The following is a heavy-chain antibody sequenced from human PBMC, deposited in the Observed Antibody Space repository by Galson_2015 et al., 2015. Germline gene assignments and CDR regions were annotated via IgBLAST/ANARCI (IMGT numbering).Heavy chain of an antibody. Sequence: SETLSLTCLVSGGSISTSSYYWGWLRQPPGQGLEWVATIYYSGSTYYNPSLKSRVTMSVDTSKNQFSLKLSSVTAADTALYYCAGISYGDYTFGWFDPWGQGTLVTVSS. D-gene: IGHD4-17*01. V-gene: IGHV4-39*01. J-gene: IGHJ5*02. CDR2: IYYSGST. CDR3: AGISYGDYTFGWFDP. CDR1: GGSISTSSYY.